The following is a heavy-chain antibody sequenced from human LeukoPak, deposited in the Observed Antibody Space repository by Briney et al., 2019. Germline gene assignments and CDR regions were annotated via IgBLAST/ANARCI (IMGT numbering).Heavy chain of an antibody. CDR1: GYTFTSYY. CDR2: INPSGGST. J-gene: IGHJ6*03. CDR3: ARAVSSWYAGIFYYYYMDV. D-gene: IGHD6-13*01. V-gene: IGHV1-46*01. Sequence: GASVKVSCMASGYTFTSYYMHWVRHAPGQGLEWMGLINPSGGSTSYAQKFQGRVTMTRDTSTSTVYMELSSLRSEDTAVYYCARAVSSWYAGIFYYYYMDVWGKGTTVTVSS.